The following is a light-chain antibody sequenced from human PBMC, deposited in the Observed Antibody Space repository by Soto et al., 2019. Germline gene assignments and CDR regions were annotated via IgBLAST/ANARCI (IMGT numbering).Light chain of an antibody. Sequence: EIVLTQSPGTLSLSPGERATLSCRASQSVSNRYTYLAWYQQKPGQAPRLLIYGASSRATGIPDRFSGSGSGTDFTLTISRLEPEDFAVYYCQQYGTSPFTFGPGTKVDIE. CDR2: GAS. CDR1: QSVSNRY. CDR3: QQYGTSPFT. J-gene: IGKJ3*01. V-gene: IGKV3-20*01.